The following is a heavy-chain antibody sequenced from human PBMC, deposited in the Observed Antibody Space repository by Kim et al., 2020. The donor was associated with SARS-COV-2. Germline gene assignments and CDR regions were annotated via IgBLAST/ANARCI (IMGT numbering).Heavy chain of an antibody. CDR1: GFTFSSYT. J-gene: IGHJ4*03. Sequence: GGSLRLSCAASGFTFSSYTMSWVRQAPGKGLEWVSSISGSGSSTYYADSVKGRFTISRDNSKNTLYLQMNSLRAEDTAVYYCAIDRDTMVRGVIAWGQGTMVTVSS. CDR2: ISGSGSST. D-gene: IGHD3-10*01. CDR3: AIDRDTMVRGVIA. V-gene: IGHV3-23*01.